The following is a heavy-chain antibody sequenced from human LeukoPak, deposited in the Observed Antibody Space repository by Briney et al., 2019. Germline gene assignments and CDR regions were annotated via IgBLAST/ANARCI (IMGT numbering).Heavy chain of an antibody. Sequence: PSETLSLTCTVSGGSISSYYWNWIRQPPGKGLEWIGNIYYGGSTNYNPSLKRRVTITVDTSKNQFSLKLSSVTAADTAVYYCARDGGDWFDPWGQGTLVTVSS. J-gene: IGHJ5*02. V-gene: IGHV4-59*01. CDR3: ARDGGDWFDP. D-gene: IGHD2-21*01. CDR1: GGSISSYY. CDR2: IYYGGST.